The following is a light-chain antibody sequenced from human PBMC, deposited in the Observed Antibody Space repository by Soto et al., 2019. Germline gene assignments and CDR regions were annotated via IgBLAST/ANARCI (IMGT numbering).Light chain of an antibody. CDR3: QQYSDWPRT. CDR2: GAS. Sequence: EIVMTQSPATLSVSPGERATLSCRASQSIRINLAWYQQKPGQAPRLLIYGASTRATGIPARFSGSGSGTEFTLTISSLQSEDFAVYYCQQYSDWPRTFGQGTKVEIK. J-gene: IGKJ1*01. V-gene: IGKV3-15*01. CDR1: QSIRIN.